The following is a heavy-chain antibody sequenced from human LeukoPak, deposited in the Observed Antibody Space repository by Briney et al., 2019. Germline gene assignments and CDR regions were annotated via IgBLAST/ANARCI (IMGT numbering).Heavy chain of an antibody. CDR2: ISSDGSST. V-gene: IGHV3-74*01. Sequence: GGSLRLSCAASGFTFSNYWMHWVRQAPGKGLVWVSRISSDGSSTSYADSVKGRFTISRDNAKNSLYLQMNSLRAEDTAVYYCARTGGALFGVAFDYWGQGTLVTVSS. J-gene: IGHJ4*02. CDR3: ARTGGALFGVAFDY. D-gene: IGHD3-3*01. CDR1: GFTFSNYW.